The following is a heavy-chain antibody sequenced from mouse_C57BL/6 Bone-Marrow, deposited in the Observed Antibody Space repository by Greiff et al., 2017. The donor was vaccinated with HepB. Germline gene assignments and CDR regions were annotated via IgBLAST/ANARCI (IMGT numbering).Heavy chain of an antibody. V-gene: IGHV1-26*01. CDR1: GYTFTDYY. CDR2: INPNNGGT. D-gene: IGHD2-5*01. Sequence: EVQLQQSGPELVKPGASVKISCKASGYTFTDYYMNWVKQSHGKSLEWIGDINPNNGGTSYNQKFKGKATLTVDKSSSTAYMELRSLTSEDSAVYYCERYSNHWYFDVWGTGTTVTVSS. CDR3: ERYSNHWYFDV. J-gene: IGHJ1*03.